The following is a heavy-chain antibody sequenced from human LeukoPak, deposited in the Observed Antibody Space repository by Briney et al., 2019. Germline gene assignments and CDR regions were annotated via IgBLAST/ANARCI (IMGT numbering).Heavy chain of an antibody. V-gene: IGHV4-34*01. CDR2: INHSGST. D-gene: IGHD1-1*01. CDR3: ARVHPQLALYAFDF. CDR1: GGTFSGYY. Sequence: SETLYLTCDVSGGTFSGYYWRWMRQPPGQGLEWIGEINHSGSTNYNPSLKSRVSIAVDPSKTQCSLKVRSVSAAADTAVYYCARVHPQLALYAFDFWGQGTPVTVSS. J-gene: IGHJ3*01.